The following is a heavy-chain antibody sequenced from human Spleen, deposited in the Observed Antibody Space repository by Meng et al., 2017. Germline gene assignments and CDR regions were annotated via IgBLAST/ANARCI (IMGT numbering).Heavy chain of an antibody. J-gene: IGHJ4*02. CDR1: GYNFPDYW. D-gene: IGHD2-21*01. CDR3: VRDENISLGKLFGDY. V-gene: IGHV1-2*06. Sequence: ASVKVSCKPSGYNFPDYWLHWVRRAPGQGLEWMGRIDPKSGDTHYAQRFQGRVSMTADTSIGTAYVELSGLRSDDTAIYYCVRDENISLGKLFGDYWGQGTLVTVSS. CDR2: IDPKSGDT.